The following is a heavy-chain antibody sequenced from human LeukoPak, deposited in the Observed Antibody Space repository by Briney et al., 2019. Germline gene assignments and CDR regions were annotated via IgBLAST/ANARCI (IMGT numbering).Heavy chain of an antibody. J-gene: IGHJ5*02. D-gene: IGHD1-26*01. CDR3: ARHGRPKVGATRTTSGGGNWFYP. CDR1: GGSFSGYY. CDR2: ITHSGST. Sequence: PSESLSLTSAVYGGSFSGYYWSWVRQPPGKGLGWIGEITHSGSTTYNPSLKSGVTISVEPSKNQFSMKLSSVTAADTAVYYCARHGRPKVGATRTTSGGGNWFYPWGQGTLVT. V-gene: IGHV4-34*01.